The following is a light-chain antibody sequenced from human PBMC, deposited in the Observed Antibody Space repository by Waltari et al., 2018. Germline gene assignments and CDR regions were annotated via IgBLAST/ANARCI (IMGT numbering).Light chain of an antibody. CDR1: QSVSRA. J-gene: IGKJ1*01. Sequence: EIVLTQSPGPLSLSLGERATVSCRASQSVSRALAWYQQKPGPAPRLHIYGASTRATGIPDRFSGRGSGTDFSLTISRLEPDDFAVYYCQHYLRLPVTFGQGTTVEI. CDR2: GAS. CDR3: QHYLRLPVT. V-gene: IGKV3-20*01.